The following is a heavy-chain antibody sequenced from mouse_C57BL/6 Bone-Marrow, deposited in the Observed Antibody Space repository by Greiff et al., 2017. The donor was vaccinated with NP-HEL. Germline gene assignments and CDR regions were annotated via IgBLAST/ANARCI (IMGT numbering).Heavy chain of an antibody. D-gene: IGHD2-4*01. J-gene: IGHJ4*01. Sequence: QVQLQQSGAELVRPGTSVKMSCKASGYTFTNYWIGWVKQRPGHGLEWIGDIYPGGGYTNYNEKFKGKATLTAYKSSSTAYMRFSSLTSEDSAIYYCARSCGLRRGAYYYAMDYWGQGTSVTVSS. CDR2: IYPGGGYT. V-gene: IGHV1-63*01. CDR3: ARSCGLRRGAYYYAMDY. CDR1: GYTFTNYW.